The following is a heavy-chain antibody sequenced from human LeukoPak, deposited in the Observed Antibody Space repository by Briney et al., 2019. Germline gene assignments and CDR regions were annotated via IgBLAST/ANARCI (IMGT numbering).Heavy chain of an antibody. CDR1: GGSIISSNYY. V-gene: IGHV4-39*01. Sequence: SETLSLTCSASGGSIISSNYYWGWIRQPPGKGLEWIGSIYQSGSGSSYYNPSLKSRVTIFGDTSKNQFFLRLSSVTAADTAVYYCASTLRFLPYRRFDYWGQGTLVTVPS. J-gene: IGHJ4*02. CDR2: IYQSGSGSS. D-gene: IGHD3-3*01. CDR3: ASTLRFLPYRRFDY.